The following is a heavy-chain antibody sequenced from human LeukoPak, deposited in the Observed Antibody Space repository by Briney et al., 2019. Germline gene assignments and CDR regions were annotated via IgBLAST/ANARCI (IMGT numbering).Heavy chain of an antibody. CDR2: INHSGST. J-gene: IGHJ4*02. Sequence: SETLSLTCAVYGRSFSGYYWSWIRQPPGKGLEWIGEINHSGSTNYNPSLKSRVTISVDTSKNQFSLKLSSVTAADTAVYYCARTIYDFWSGYYDLFDYWGQGTLVIVSS. V-gene: IGHV4-34*01. D-gene: IGHD3-3*01. CDR1: GRSFSGYY. CDR3: ARTIYDFWSGYYDLFDY.